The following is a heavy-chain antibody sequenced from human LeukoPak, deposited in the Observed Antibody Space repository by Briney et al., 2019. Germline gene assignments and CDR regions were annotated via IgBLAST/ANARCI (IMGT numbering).Heavy chain of an antibody. CDR3: ARDDYGDYYFDN. Sequence: SVKVSCKASGGTFSSYAISWVRQAPGQGLEWMGGIIPIFGTANYAQKFQGRVTITADESTSTAYMELSSLRSEDTAVYYCARDDYGDYYFDNWGQGTLVTVSS. D-gene: IGHD4-17*01. CDR2: IIPIFGTA. V-gene: IGHV1-69*13. CDR1: GGTFSSYA. J-gene: IGHJ4*02.